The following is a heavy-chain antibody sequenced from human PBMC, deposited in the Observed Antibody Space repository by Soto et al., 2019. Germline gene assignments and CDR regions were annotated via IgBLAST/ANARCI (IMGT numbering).Heavy chain of an antibody. CDR1: GFTFSSYS. V-gene: IGHV3-21*01. CDR3: ARIFWNGTITEYYFDY. CDR2: ISTTSSYI. Sequence: EVQLVESGGGLVKPGGSLRLSCAASGFTFSSYSMYWVRQAPGKGLEWVSSISTTSSYIYYADSVKGRFTSSRDNAKNSLYLQMNSLRAEDTAVYYCARIFWNGTITEYYFDYWSQGTRVTVSS. J-gene: IGHJ4*02. D-gene: IGHD1-1*01.